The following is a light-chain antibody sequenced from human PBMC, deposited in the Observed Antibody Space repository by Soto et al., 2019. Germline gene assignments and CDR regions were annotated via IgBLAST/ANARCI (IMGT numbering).Light chain of an antibody. V-gene: IGKV1D-16*01. CDR3: QQYNIYPLT. CDR2: AAS. Sequence: DVQMTQSGSSLSASVGDRVTITCRASQDINSYLAWYQQKPGNAPKSLIYAASSLQTGVPSRFSGSESGTDFTLTISNLQPEDSATYYCQQYNIYPLTFGGGTKVEIK. CDR1: QDINSY. J-gene: IGKJ4*01.